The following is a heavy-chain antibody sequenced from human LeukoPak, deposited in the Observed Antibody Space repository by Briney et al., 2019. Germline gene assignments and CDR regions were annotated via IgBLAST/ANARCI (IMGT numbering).Heavy chain of an antibody. CDR2: IYNSGST. V-gene: IGHV4-59*08. Sequence: SETLSLTCTVSGASITSFYCSWIRQPPGKGLEWIGYIYNSGSTNYNPSLKSRVAISVDTSKNQYSLKLSSVTAADTAVYYCARRLSDILTGFMAFDIWSQGTMVTVSS. CDR1: GASITSFY. J-gene: IGHJ3*02. CDR3: ARRLSDILTGFMAFDI. D-gene: IGHD3-9*01.